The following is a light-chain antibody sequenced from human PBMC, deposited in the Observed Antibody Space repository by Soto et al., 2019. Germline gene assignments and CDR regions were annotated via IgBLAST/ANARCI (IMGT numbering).Light chain of an antibody. CDR3: QFYGDPPKT. Sequence: EIVMTQSPATLSVSPGERATLSCRASQSVSSNLAWYQQKPGQAPRLLIYGASTRATGIPDRFTGRGSGTDFTLTISRLEPEDFAVYYCQFYGDPPKTFGQGTKVDIK. V-gene: IGKV3-15*01. CDR1: QSVSSN. CDR2: GAS. J-gene: IGKJ1*01.